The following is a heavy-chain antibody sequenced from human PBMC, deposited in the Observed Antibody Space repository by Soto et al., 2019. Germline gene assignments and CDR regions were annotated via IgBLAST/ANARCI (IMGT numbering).Heavy chain of an antibody. J-gene: IGHJ4*02. CDR3: ARSQGDYVWGSYRYPAYFDY. Sequence: TVSGGSISSYYWSWIRQPPGKGLEWIGYIYYSGSTNYNPSLESRVTISVDTSKNQFSLKLNSVTAADTAVYYCARSQGDYVWGSYRYPAYFDYWGQGTLVTVSS. CDR2: IYYSGST. D-gene: IGHD3-16*02. V-gene: IGHV4-59*01. CDR1: GGSISSYY.